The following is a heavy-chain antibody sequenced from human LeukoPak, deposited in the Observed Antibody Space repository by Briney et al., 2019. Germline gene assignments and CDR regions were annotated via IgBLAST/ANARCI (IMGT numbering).Heavy chain of an antibody. D-gene: IGHD2-21*02. V-gene: IGHV5-51*01. J-gene: IGHJ4*02. CDR2: IFPDDSET. Sequence: GESLKIPCKGSGYAFSRDWIAWARQTPGKGLEWMGIIFPDDSETSYSPSFQGRVTTSVDKSISTAYLQWSTLQASDTAIYYCAKSWNCGGDCYWGPFDHWGQGTLVAVSS. CDR3: AKSWNCGGDCYWGPFDH. CDR1: GYAFSRDW.